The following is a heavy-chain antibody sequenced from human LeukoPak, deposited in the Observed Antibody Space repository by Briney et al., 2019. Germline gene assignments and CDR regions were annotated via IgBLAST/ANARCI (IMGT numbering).Heavy chain of an antibody. CDR3: ARDRVGAPFDY. Sequence: GGSLRLSCAASGFTFNRYGMHWVRQAPGKGLEWVAIIWYDGSNQHYADSVKGRFTISRDDSKNTVYLQMDSLRVEDTAVFYCARDRVGAPFDYWGQGTLVTVSS. D-gene: IGHD1-26*01. CDR2: IWYDGSNQ. J-gene: IGHJ4*01. CDR1: GFTFNRYG. V-gene: IGHV3-33*01.